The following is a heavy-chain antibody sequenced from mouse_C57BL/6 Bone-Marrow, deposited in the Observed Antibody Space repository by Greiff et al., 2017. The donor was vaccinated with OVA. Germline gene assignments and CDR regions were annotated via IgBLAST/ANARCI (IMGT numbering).Heavy chain of an antibody. Sequence: VQLQQPGAELVRPGTSVKLSCKASGYTFTSYWMHWVKQRPGQGLEWIGVIDPSDSYTNYNQKFKGKATLTVDTSSSTAYMQLSSLTSEDSAVYYCAREGHDYLTFAYWGQGTLVTVSA. D-gene: IGHD2-4*01. J-gene: IGHJ3*01. V-gene: IGHV1-59*01. CDR2: IDPSDSYT. CDR1: GYTFTSYW. CDR3: AREGHDYLTFAY.